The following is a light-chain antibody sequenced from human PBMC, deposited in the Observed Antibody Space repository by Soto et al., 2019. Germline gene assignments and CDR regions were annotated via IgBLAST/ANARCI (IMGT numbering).Light chain of an antibody. J-gene: IGKJ4*01. CDR2: GAS. V-gene: IGKV3D-15*01. Sequence: ETVMTQSPDILSVSPGEGATLSCRASQSVGSNLAWYQQKPGQAPRLLIYGASTRATGIPVRFSGSGSGTEFTITISSLQSEDFAVYYCQQYNDWVTFGGGTKVDIK. CDR3: QQYNDWVT. CDR1: QSVGSN.